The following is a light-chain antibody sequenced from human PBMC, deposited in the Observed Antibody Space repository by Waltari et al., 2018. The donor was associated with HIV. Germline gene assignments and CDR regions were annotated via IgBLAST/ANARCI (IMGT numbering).Light chain of an antibody. J-gene: IGKJ2*01. CDR3: QQYNNWPPMYT. Sequence: EIMMTQSPATLSVSPGERATLSCRASESVSSNLAWYQQKPGQAPRLLLYGASTRATDIPARFSGSGSGTEFTLTISSLQSEDFAVYYCQQYNNWPPMYTFGQGTKLEIK. V-gene: IGKV3-15*01. CDR1: ESVSSN. CDR2: GAS.